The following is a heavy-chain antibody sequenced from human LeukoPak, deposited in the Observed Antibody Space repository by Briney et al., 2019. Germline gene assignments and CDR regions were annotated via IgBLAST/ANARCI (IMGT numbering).Heavy chain of an antibody. CDR2: IYYSGST. CDR3: ASVYSSSWYGYGAFDI. CDR1: GGSISSSSYY. Sequence: PSETLSLTCTVSGGSISSSSYYWGWIRQPPGKGLEWFGSIYYSGSTYYNPSLKSRVTISVDTSNNQFSLKLSSVTAADTAVYYCASVYSSSWYGYGAFDIWGQGTMVTVSS. V-gene: IGHV4-39*07. D-gene: IGHD6-13*01. J-gene: IGHJ3*02.